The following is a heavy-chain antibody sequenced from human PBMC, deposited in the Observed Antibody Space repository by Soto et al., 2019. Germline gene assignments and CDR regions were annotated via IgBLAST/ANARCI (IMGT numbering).Heavy chain of an antibody. V-gene: IGHV3-7*01. Sequence: GGSLRLSSAASGGNFSSYWMTWVRQAPGKGLEWVANIKQDGSKKYYVDSVKGRFTISRDNAKNSLYLQMNSLRAEDTAVYYCAKRVWYFDLWGRGTLVTVSS. J-gene: IGHJ2*01. CDR1: GGNFSSYW. CDR3: AKRVWYFDL. CDR2: IKQDGSKK.